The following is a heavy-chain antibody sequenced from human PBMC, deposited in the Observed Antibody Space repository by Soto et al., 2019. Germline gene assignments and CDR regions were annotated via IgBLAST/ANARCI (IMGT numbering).Heavy chain of an antibody. Sequence: SETLSLTCTVSGGSLIDYYCSWILQPPGKGLEGIGYIYYSGTTDYSPSLKSRVTISVDTSKNQFSLKPSSVTAADSAIYYCARQSGGYYYYGMDVWGQGTTVTVSS. CDR2: IYYSGTT. D-gene: IGHD1-26*01. V-gene: IGHV4-59*08. CDR3: ARQSGGYYYYGMDV. J-gene: IGHJ6*02. CDR1: GGSLIDYY.